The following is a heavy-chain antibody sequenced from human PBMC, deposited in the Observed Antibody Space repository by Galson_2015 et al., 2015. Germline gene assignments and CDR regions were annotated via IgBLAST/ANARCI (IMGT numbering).Heavy chain of an antibody. D-gene: IGHD5-18*01. CDR2: ISSSSSTI. V-gene: IGHV3-48*01. Sequence: SLRLSCAASGFTFSSYSMNWVRQAPGKGLEWVSYISSSSSTIYYADSVKGRFTISRDNAKNSLYLQMNSLRAEDTAVYYCARDFTGYSYGPSRGMDVWGQGTTVTVPS. CDR1: GFTFSSYS. CDR3: ARDFTGYSYGPSRGMDV. J-gene: IGHJ6*02.